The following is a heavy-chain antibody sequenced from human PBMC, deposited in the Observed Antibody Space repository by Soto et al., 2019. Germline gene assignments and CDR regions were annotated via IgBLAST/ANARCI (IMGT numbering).Heavy chain of an antibody. Sequence: QLQLQESGSGLVKPSQTLSLTCAVSGGSISSGGYSWSWIRRPPGKGLEWIGYTYHIGYTYCNPSPTSRFTISVDRSKNQFSLKLSSVTAADTAVYYCAIAHYGEYGYGMDVWGQGTTVTVSS. V-gene: IGHV4-30-2*01. CDR2: TYHIGYT. CDR1: GGSISSGGYS. D-gene: IGHD4-17*01. J-gene: IGHJ6*02. CDR3: AIAHYGEYGYGMDV.